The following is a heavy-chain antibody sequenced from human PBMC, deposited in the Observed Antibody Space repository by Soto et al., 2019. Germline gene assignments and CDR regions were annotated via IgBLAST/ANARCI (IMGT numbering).Heavy chain of an antibody. Sequence: QVQLVQSGAEVKKPGSSVKVSCKASGDTFSSYAISWVRQAPGQGLEWMGGIIPILGTPNYAQKFRGRVTITADKSTSTAYMELSSLRSEDTAVYYCARERSRYDRSGYYRPDYWGQGTLVTVSS. V-gene: IGHV1-69*06. CDR3: ARERSRYDRSGYYRPDY. CDR1: GDTFSSYA. D-gene: IGHD3-22*01. J-gene: IGHJ4*02. CDR2: IIPILGTP.